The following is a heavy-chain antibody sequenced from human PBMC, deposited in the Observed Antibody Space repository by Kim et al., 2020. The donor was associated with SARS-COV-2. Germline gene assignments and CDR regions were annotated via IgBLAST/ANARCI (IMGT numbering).Heavy chain of an antibody. V-gene: IGHV3-72*01. D-gene: IGHD1-26*01. J-gene: IGHJ4*02. Sequence: GGSLRLSCAASGFTFSDHYMDWVRQPPGKGLEWVGRCRYKANNYTTEYAASVRGRFTISRDDSKNSLYLQMNSIKTEDTAVYYCTTVGTTTCVFDYWGQGALVPVSS. CDR3: TTVGTTTCVFDY. CDR2: CRYKANNYTT. CDR1: GFTFSDHY.